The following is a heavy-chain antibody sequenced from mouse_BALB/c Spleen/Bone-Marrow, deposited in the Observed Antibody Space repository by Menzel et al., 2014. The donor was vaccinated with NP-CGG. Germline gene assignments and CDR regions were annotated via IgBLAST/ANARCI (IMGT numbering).Heavy chain of an antibody. D-gene: IGHD2-4*01. CDR3: ARDSFLITRALDY. J-gene: IGHJ4*01. V-gene: IGHV2-6-7*01. CDR1: GFSLTGYG. CDR2: IWGDGST. Sequence: VKVVESGPGLVAPSQSLSITCTVSGFSLTGYGVSWVRQPPGKGLEWLGMIWGDGSTDYNSALKSRLSINKDNSKSQVFLKMNSLQTDDTARYYCARDSFLITRALDYWGQGTSVTVSS.